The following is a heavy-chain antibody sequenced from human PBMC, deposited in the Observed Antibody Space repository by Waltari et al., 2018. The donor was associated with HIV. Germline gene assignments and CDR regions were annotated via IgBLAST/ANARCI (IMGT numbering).Heavy chain of an antibody. J-gene: IGHJ4*02. CDR3: ARERFGSSYFGY. D-gene: IGHD6-6*01. CDR1: GFTFSSYD. Sequence: EVQLVESGGGLVQPGGSLRLSCAASGFTFSSYDMNWVRQAPGKGLYWFSYISSSSTTINYADSGKGRFTISRDNAKNLLYLQMSSLRAEDTAVYFCARERFGSSYFGYWGQGTLVTVSS. CDR2: ISSSSTTI. V-gene: IGHV3-48*04.